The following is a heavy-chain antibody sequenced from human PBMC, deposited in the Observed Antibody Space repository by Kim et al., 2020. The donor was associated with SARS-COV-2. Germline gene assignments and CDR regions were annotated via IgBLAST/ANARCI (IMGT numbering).Heavy chain of an antibody. CDR3: ARDPTAVEMATLDY. V-gene: IGHV1-46*01. D-gene: IGHD5-12*01. J-gene: IGHJ4*02. Sequence: AQKFQGRVTMTRHTSKSTVYMELSSLRSEDTAVYYCARDPTAVEMATLDYWGQGTLVTVSS.